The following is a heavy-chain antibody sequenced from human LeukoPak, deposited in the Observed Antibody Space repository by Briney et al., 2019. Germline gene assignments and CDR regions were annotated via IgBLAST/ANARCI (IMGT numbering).Heavy chain of an antibody. CDR2: IYHSGST. Sequence: SQTLSLTCTVSGGSISSGGYYWSWIRQPPGKGLEWIGYIYHSGSTYYNPSLKSRVTISVDRSKNQFSLKLSSVTAADTAVYYCARDREVGATRLGLDWGQGTLVTVSS. CDR3: ARDREVGATRLGLD. J-gene: IGHJ4*02. V-gene: IGHV4-30-2*01. D-gene: IGHD1-26*01. CDR1: GGSISSGGYY.